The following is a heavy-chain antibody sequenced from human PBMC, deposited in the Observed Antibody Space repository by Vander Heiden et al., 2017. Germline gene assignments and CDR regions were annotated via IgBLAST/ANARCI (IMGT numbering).Heavy chain of an antibody. CDR1: GFTFSSYW. J-gene: IGHJ4*02. V-gene: IGHV3-74*01. D-gene: IGHD3-10*01. CDR3: ARDPHGSGSY. Sequence: EVQLVESGGGLVQPGGSLRLSCATSGFTFSSYWMHWVRQAPGKGLVWVSRIEGDGSSTSYADSVKGRFTISRDNADNTVYLQMNSLRAEDTAVYYCARDPHGSGSYWGQGTLVTVSS. CDR2: IEGDGSST.